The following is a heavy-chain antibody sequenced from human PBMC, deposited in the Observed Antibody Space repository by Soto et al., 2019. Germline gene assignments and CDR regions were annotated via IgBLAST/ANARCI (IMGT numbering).Heavy chain of an antibody. Sequence: SVSNAWMNWVRQAPGKGLEWVGRIKSKTDGGTTDYAAPVKGRFTISRDDSKNTLYLQMNSLNTEDTAVYYCTTIFPDGDYTRDWYFDLWGRGTLVTVSS. J-gene: IGHJ2*01. V-gene: IGHV3-15*07. CDR2: IKSKTDGGTT. CDR3: TTIFPDGDYTRDWYFDL. D-gene: IGHD4-17*01. CDR1: SVSNAW.